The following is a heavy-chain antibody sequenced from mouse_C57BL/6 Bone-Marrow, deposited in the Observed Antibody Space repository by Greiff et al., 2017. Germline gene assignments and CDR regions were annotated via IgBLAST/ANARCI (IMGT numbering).Heavy chain of an antibody. CDR1: GFTFSSYG. CDR3: ARRGGNYGAWFAY. J-gene: IGHJ3*01. CDR2: ISSGGSYT. Sequence: EVKLVESGGDLVKPGGSLKLSCAASGFTFSSYGMSWVRQTPDKRLEWVATISSGGSYTYYPDSVKGRFTISRDNAKNTRYLQMSSLKSEDTAMYYCARRGGNYGAWFAYWGQGTLVTVSA. D-gene: IGHD2-1*01. V-gene: IGHV5-6*02.